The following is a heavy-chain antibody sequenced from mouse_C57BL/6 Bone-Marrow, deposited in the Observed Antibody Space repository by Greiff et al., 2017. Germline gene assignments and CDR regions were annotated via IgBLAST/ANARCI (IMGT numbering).Heavy chain of an antibody. CDR1: GFTFSDYY. D-gene: IGHD1-1*01. CDR2: INYDGSST. CDR3: ARDSRYGSSHWYFDV. J-gene: IGHJ1*03. V-gene: IGHV5-16*01. Sequence: EVKLEESEGGLVQPGSSMKLSCTASGFTFSDYYMAWVRQVPEKGLEWVANINYDGSSTYYLDSLKSRFIISRDNAKNILYLQMSSLKSEDTATYYCARDSRYGSSHWYFDVWGTGTTVTVSS.